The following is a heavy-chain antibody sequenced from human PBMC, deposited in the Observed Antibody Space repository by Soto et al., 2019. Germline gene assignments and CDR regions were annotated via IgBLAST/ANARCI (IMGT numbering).Heavy chain of an antibody. J-gene: IGHJ4*02. CDR3: ARDFNYYDSSGYYYSTGVGYFDY. CDR2: INPNSGGT. Sequence: ASVKVSCKASGYTFTGYYMHWVRQAPGQGLEWMGWINPNSGGTNYAQKFQGWVTMTRDTSISTAYMELSRLRSDDTAVYYCARDFNYYDSSGYYYSTGVGYFDYWGQGTLVTVSS. D-gene: IGHD3-22*01. CDR1: GYTFTGYY. V-gene: IGHV1-2*04.